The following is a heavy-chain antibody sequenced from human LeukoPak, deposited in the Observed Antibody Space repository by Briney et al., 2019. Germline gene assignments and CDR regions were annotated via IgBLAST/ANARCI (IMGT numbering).Heavy chain of an antibody. CDR3: ARRYDGFDY. J-gene: IGHJ4*02. D-gene: IGHD3-3*01. V-gene: IGHV3-30*01. Sequence: DSVKGRFSISRDNSKNTLYLQMNSLRAEDTAVYYCARRYDGFDYWGQGTLVTVSS.